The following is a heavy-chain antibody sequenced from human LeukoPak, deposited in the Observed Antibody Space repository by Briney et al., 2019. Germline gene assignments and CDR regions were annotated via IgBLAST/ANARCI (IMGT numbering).Heavy chain of an antibody. CDR1: GGSFSGYY. CDR3: ARGTGYYDFWSGYPAGFDY. V-gene: IGHV4-34*01. D-gene: IGHD3-3*01. J-gene: IGHJ4*02. Sequence: ETLSLTCAVYGGSFSGYYWSWIRQPPGKGLEWIGEINHSGSTNYNPSLKSRVTISVDTSKNQFSLKLSSVTAADTAVYYCARGTGYYDFWSGYPAGFDYWGQGTLVTVSS. CDR2: INHSGST.